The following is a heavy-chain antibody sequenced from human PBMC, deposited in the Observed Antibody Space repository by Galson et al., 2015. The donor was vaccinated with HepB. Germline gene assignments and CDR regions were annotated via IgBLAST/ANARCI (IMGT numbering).Heavy chain of an antibody. Sequence: SVKVSCKASGYTFTSYDFNWVRQATGQGLEWMGWMSPDSGDTGYAQKFQGRLTMTRNTSISTAYMELSSLRYEDTAVYYCARGRTKGGNSVSGYWGQGTLVTVSS. CDR3: ARGRTKGGNSVSGY. J-gene: IGHJ4*02. V-gene: IGHV1-8*01. D-gene: IGHD4-23*01. CDR1: GYTFTSYD. CDR2: MSPDSGDT.